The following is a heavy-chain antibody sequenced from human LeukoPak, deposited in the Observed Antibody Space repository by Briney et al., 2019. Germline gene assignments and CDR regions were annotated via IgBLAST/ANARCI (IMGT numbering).Heavy chain of an antibody. CDR3: ARGTSGWEGYGMDV. D-gene: IGHD6-19*01. CDR1: GFTVRSYS. Sequence: GGSLRLSCAASGFTVRSYSMNWVRQAPGKGLEWVSYISSSSDTIYYADSVKGRFTISRDNAKNSLYLQMNSLRDEDTAVYYCARGTSGWEGYGMDVWGQGTTVTVSS. CDR2: ISSSSDTI. J-gene: IGHJ6*02. V-gene: IGHV3-48*02.